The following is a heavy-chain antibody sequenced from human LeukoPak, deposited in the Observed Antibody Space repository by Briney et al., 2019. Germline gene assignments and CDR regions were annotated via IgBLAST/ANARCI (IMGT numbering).Heavy chain of an antibody. CDR1: GSPFNTFW. CDR2: IKQDGREE. D-gene: IGHD5-12*01. CDR3: ARDKTSGYLPRGVMDV. J-gene: IGHJ6*04. Sequence: GGSLRLSCAASGSPFNTFWMTWVRQAPGKGLEWVAHIKQDGREEYYVDSLKGRFTISRDNANNSLYLQMNSLRAEDTAVYYCARDKTSGYLPRGVMDVWGKGTTITVSS. V-gene: IGHV3-7*01.